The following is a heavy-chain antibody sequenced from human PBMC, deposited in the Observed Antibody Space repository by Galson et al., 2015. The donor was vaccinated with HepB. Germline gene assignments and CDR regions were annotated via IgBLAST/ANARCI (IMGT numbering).Heavy chain of an antibody. V-gene: IGHV4-4*07. J-gene: IGHJ2*01. CDR2: INTSGST. D-gene: IGHD6-19*01. CDR3: AINKAGIAYFDL. Sequence: ETLSLTCTVSGGSISSYYWSWLRQPAEKGLEWIGRINTSGSTYYNPSLNSRVTMSVDTSKKQFSLKLTSVTAADTAVYYCAINKAGIAYFDLWGRGTLVTVSS. CDR1: GGSISSYY.